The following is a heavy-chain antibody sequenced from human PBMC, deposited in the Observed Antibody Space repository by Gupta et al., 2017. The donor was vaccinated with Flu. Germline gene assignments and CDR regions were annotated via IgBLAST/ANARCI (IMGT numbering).Heavy chain of an antibody. J-gene: IGHJ4*02. V-gene: IGHV3-49*02. D-gene: IGHD4-17*01. CDR2: IRRKAHGGAT. Sequence: APGKGLEWVAFIRRKAHGGATEYAESVKGRCTISRDDSKSIVYLQRNSLKTEDTAVYYCTRDPWGSVTASFDYWGQGTLVTVSS. CDR3: TRDPWGSVTASFDY.